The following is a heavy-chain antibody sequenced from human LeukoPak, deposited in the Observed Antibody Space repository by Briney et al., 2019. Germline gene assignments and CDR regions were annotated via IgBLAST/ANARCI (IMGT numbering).Heavy chain of an antibody. CDR3: ARDLEDIVVVVAATPYWFDP. D-gene: IGHD2-15*01. CDR1: GFTFSSYS. J-gene: IGHJ5*02. V-gene: IGHV3-21*01. Sequence: PGGSLRLSCAASGFTFSSYSMNWVRQAPGKGLEWLSSISSSSSYIYYADSVKGRFTISRDNAKNSLYLQMNSLRAEDTAVYYCARDLEDIVVVVAATPYWFDPWGQGTLVTVSS. CDR2: ISSSSSYI.